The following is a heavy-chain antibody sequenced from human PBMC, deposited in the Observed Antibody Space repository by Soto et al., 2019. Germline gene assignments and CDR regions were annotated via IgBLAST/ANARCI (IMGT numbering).Heavy chain of an antibody. D-gene: IGHD2-8*01. V-gene: IGHV4-59*01. CDR2: IYYSGST. CDR3: ARDSYAIGY. Sequence: ETLSLTCTVSGGSISSYYWSWIRQPPGKGLEWIGYIYYSGSTNYNPSLKSRVTISVDTSKNQFSLKLSSVTAADTAVYYCARDSYAIGYWGQGTLVTVSS. J-gene: IGHJ4*02. CDR1: GGSISSYY.